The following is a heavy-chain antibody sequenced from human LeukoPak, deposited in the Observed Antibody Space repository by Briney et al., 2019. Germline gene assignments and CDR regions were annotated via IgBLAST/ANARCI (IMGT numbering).Heavy chain of an antibody. J-gene: IGHJ4*02. CDR3: ARLPSGTYSDYFDY. V-gene: IGHV3-48*03. CDR1: GFTFSVYE. CDR2: ISRSGTDI. Sequence: PGGSLRLSCAASGFTFSVYEMSWVRQAPGKGLEWVSYISRSGTDIYYADSVKGRFTTSRDNAKQSLYLQMNSLRAEDTAVYYCARLPSGTYSDYFDYWGQGTLVTVSS. D-gene: IGHD1-26*01.